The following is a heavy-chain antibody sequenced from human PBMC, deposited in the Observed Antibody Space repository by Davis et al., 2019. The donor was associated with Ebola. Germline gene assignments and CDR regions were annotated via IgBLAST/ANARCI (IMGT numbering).Heavy chain of an antibody. CDR2: INPNSGGT. CDR1: GYTFTGYY. D-gene: IGHD4-17*01. J-gene: IGHJ4*02. Sequence: ASVKVSCKASGYTFTGYYMHWVRQAPGQGLEWMGWINPNSGGTNYAQKFQGRVTITRDTSASTAYMELSSLRSEDTAVYYCARDDYGDYGYFDYWGQGTLVTVSS. CDR3: ARDDYGDYGYFDY. V-gene: IGHV1-2*02.